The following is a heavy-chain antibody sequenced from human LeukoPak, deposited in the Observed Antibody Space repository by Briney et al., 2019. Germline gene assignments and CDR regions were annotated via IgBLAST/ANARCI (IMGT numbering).Heavy chain of an antibody. V-gene: IGHV3-15*01. CDR2: IKSKTDGGTT. J-gene: IGHJ4*02. CDR3: TSTGKPGWYDFWSGSFDY. CDR1: GFTFSNAW. D-gene: IGHD3-3*01. Sequence: GGSLRLSCAASGFTFSNAWMSWVRQAPGKGLEWVGRIKSKTDGGTTDYAAPVKGRFTISRDDSKNTLYLQMNSLKTEDTAVYYCTSTGKPGWYDFWSGSFDYWGQGTLVTVSS.